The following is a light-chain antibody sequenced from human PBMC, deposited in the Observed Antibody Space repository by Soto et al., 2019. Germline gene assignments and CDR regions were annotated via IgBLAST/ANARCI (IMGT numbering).Light chain of an antibody. CDR2: STN. CDR3: VLYMGSGIWV. Sequence: QAVVTQEPSFSVSPGGTVTLTCGLISGSVSTNYYPSWYQQTPGQAPRTLIYSTNTRSSGVPDRFSGSILGNKAALTIAGAQADDGSDYYCVLYMGSGIWVFGGGTKLTVL. CDR1: SGSVSTNYY. J-gene: IGLJ3*02. V-gene: IGLV8-61*01.